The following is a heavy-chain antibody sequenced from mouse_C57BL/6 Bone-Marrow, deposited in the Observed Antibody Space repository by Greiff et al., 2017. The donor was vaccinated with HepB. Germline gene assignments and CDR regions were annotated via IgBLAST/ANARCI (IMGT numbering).Heavy chain of an antibody. CDR2: IRSKSNNYAT. D-gene: IGHD2-1*01. Sequence: EVNLVESGGGLVQPKGSLKLSCAASGFSFNTYAMNWVRQAPGKGLEWVARIRSKSNNYATYYADSVKDRFTISRDDSESMLYLQMNNLKTEDTAMYYCVRPKYGNYEYFDVWGTGTTVTVSS. V-gene: IGHV10-1*01. J-gene: IGHJ1*03. CDR3: VRPKYGNYEYFDV. CDR1: GFSFNTYA.